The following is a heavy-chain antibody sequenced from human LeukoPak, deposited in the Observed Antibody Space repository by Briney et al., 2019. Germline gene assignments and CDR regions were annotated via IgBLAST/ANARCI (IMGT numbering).Heavy chain of an antibody. D-gene: IGHD2-2*03. V-gene: IGHV5-51*01. CDR2: IYPGDSET. CDR1: GYTFSDYW. Sequence: GESLKISCKASGYTFSDYWIGWARHMPGKGLEWMTIIYPGDSETRYSPSLQGQVTISADKSINTAYLQWSSLKASDSGMYYCARQRGYRMTKDGFDVWGQGTMVTVSS. CDR3: ARQRGYRMTKDGFDV. J-gene: IGHJ3*01.